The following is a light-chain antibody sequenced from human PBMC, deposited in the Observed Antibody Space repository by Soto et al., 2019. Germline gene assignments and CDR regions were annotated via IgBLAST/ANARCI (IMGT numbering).Light chain of an antibody. J-gene: IGLJ3*02. CDR1: SSDVGAYKF. Sequence: QSALTQPPSASGSPGQSVTISCTGTSSDVGAYKFVSWYQQHPGKAPKVMIYEVSKRPSGVPDRFSGSKSGNTASLTVSGLQAEDEADYYCSSYAGGSWVFGGGTKVTVL. CDR2: EVS. CDR3: SSYAGGSWV. V-gene: IGLV2-8*01.